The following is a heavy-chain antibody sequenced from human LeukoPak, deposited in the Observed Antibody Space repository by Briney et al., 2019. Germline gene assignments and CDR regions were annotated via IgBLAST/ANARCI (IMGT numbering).Heavy chain of an antibody. J-gene: IGHJ4*02. CDR3: AAVSDYDSSGYYYGIDY. Sequence: SVKVSCKASGFSFTGSAMQWVRQARGQRREWIGWIVVGSGNTNYAQKFQERDTITRDMSTSTAYMELSSLRSEDTAVYYCAAVSDYDSSGYYYGIDYWGQGTLVTVSS. CDR1: GFSFTGSA. V-gene: IGHV1-58*02. D-gene: IGHD3-22*01. CDR2: IVVGSGNT.